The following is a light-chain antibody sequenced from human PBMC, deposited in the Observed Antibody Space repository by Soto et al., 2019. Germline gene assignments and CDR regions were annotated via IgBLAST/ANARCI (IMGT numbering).Light chain of an antibody. CDR1: QSISSW. J-gene: IGKJ1*01. CDR2: DAS. CDR3: QQYNSYPWT. Sequence: DIQMTQSPSTLSASVGDRVTITCRASQSISSWLAWYQQKPGKAPKLLIYDASSLESGVPSRFSGSGSGTEFTLNISSLQPADFATYYCQQYNSYPWTFGQGTKVEIK. V-gene: IGKV1-5*01.